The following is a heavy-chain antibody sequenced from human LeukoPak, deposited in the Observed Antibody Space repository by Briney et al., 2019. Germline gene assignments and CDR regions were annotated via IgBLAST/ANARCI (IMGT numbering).Heavy chain of an antibody. J-gene: IGHJ3*01. CDR1: GFTLSIYD. D-gene: IGHD4-11*01. Sequence: GGSLRLSCAASGFTLSIYDMHWVRQASGKGLEWVSAIGSAGDTYCPGSVKGRFTISRENAKNSLYLQMNSLTAGDTAVYYCARGTTVTGAFNVWGLGTTVIVSS. CDR3: ARGTTVTGAFNV. CDR2: IGSAGDT. V-gene: IGHV3-13*01.